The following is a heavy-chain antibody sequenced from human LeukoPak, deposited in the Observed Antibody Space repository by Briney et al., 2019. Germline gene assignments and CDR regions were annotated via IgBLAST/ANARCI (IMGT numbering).Heavy chain of an antibody. J-gene: IGHJ6*03. Sequence: PGGSLRLSCAASGFTFSGYSMNWVRQAPGKGLEWVSSISSSSTSYIYYADSVKGRFTISRDNAKNSLYLQTNSLRAEDTAVYYCARRLGRKFGERFYYYHYMDVWGKGTTVTISS. V-gene: IGHV3-21*01. CDR1: GFTFSGYS. CDR2: ISSSSTSYI. D-gene: IGHD3-10*01. CDR3: ARRLGRKFGERFYYYHYMDV.